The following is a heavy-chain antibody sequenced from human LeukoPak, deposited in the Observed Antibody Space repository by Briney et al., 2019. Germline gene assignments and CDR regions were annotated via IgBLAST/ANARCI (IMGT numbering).Heavy chain of an antibody. CDR3: ARDLAWGAFDY. V-gene: IGHV3-23*01. CDR2: VSPPGGGT. J-gene: IGHJ4*02. Sequence: GGSLRLSCAASGFTFSSYAMNWVRQAPGKGLEWLSGVSPPGGGTYYADSVKGRFTISRDDSKNTLSLQMNSLRVEDTAVYYCARDLAWGAFDYWGQGTLVTVSS. D-gene: IGHD7-27*01. CDR1: GFTFSSYA.